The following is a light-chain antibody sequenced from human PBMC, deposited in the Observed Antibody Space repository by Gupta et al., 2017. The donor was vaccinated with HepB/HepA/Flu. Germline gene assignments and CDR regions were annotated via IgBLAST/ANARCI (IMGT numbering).Light chain of an antibody. Sequence: QSVLTQPPSVSVAPGQTVTVSCSGSSSNIGADYDVHWYQQLPGTAPKLLMYGKNNRPSGVPDRCSGSKSGTSASLAITGLQVEDEADDYCQSYDRSMGAWVFGGGTMLTVL. J-gene: IGLJ3*02. CDR2: GKN. CDR3: QSYDRSMGAWV. CDR1: SSNIGADYD. V-gene: IGLV1-40*01.